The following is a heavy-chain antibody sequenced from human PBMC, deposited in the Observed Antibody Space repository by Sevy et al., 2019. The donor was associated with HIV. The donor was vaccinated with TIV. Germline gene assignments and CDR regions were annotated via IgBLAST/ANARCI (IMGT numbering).Heavy chain of an antibody. J-gene: IGHJ6*03. Sequence: ASVKVSCKASGGTFSSYAISWVRQAPGQGLEWMGGIIPIFGTANYAQKFQGRVTITEDESTSTAYMELSSLRSEDTAEYYCARGMGGSGSYYNVDYYYYMDVWGKGTTVTVSS. D-gene: IGHD3-10*01. V-gene: IGHV1-69*13. CDR1: GGTFSSYA. CDR2: IIPIFGTA. CDR3: ARGMGGSGSYYNVDYYYYMDV.